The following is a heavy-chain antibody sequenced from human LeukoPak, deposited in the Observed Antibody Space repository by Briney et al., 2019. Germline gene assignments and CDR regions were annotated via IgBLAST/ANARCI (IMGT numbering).Heavy chain of an antibody. V-gene: IGHV3-30*02. D-gene: IGHD2-15*01. CDR2: IRSSGGPQ. CDR1: GLTFGDLGSG. Sequence: GGSLRLSCATSGLTFGDLGSGMHWVRQAPGKGLEWLAFIRSSGGPQYYVDSVKGRFTISRDNSRKIVFLQMNSLRREDTAVYYCARDGSGGSHDVWGKGTTVIVAS. J-gene: IGHJ6*04. CDR3: ARDGSGGSHDV.